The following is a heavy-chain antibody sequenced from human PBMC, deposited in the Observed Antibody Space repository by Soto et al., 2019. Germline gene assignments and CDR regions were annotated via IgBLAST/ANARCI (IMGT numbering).Heavy chain of an antibody. CDR1: GYTFASYA. J-gene: IGHJ4*02. CDR3: ARDPPPPDY. CDR2: ISAYNGNT. Sequence: QVQLVQSGAEVKKPGASVKVSFKASGYTFASYAISWMRQAPGQGLEWMGWISAYNGNTNYAQKLQGRATMTTDTSTSTADMELRSLRSDDTAVYYCARDPPPPDYWGQGTLVTVSS. V-gene: IGHV1-18*01.